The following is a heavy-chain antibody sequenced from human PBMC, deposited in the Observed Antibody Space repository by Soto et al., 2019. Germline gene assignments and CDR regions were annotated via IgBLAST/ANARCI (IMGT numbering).Heavy chain of an antibody. V-gene: IGHV4-59*01. CDR3: ASDGYDGSGSPYPAY. CDR1: GGSMSEYF. D-gene: IGHD3-10*01. CDR2: IYYLGST. Sequence: ASETLSLTCSVSGGSMSEYFWSWIRQSPGKGLEWIGYIYYLGSTDYNPSLKSRVTISVDTSKRQFSLRLTSVTAADTAVYYCASDGYDGSGSPYPAYWGPGTQVTVSS. J-gene: IGHJ4*02.